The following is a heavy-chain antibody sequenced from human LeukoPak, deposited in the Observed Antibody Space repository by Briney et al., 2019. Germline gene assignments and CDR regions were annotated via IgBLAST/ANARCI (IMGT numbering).Heavy chain of an antibody. CDR3: NSYVAGRGPIDY. V-gene: IGHV3-23*01. J-gene: IGHJ4*02. Sequence: GGSLRLSCAASGFTFSIYAMSWVRQAPRKGLEWVSAISGSGGSTYYADSVKGRFTISRDNSKNTVYLQMNSLRAEDTAVYYCNSYVAGRGPIDYWGQGTLVTVSS. CDR2: ISGSGGST. CDR1: GFTFSIYA. D-gene: IGHD6-19*01.